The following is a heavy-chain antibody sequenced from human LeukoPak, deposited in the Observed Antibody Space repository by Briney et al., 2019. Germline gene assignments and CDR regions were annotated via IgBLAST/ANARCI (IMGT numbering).Heavy chain of an antibody. Sequence: PSETLSLTCTVSGGSISSSSYYWGWIRQPPGKGLEWIGEINHSGSTNYNPSLKSRVTISVDTSKNQFSLKLSSVTAADTAVYYCARRPALRAYMDVWGKGTTVTISS. D-gene: IGHD2-2*01. CDR1: GGSISSSSYY. J-gene: IGHJ6*03. V-gene: IGHV4-39*07. CDR3: ARRPALRAYMDV. CDR2: INHSGST.